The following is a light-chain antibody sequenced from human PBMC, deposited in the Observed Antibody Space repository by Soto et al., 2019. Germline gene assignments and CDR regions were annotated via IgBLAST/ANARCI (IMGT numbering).Light chain of an antibody. CDR3: QQYGSSVQ. Sequence: IQITQSPSSLSASVGDRVTITCRTSQAIRNDLGWYQHKPGKAPKLLIYAASTLQSGVPSRFSGSGSGTDFTLTISRLEPEDFALYYCQQYGSSVQFGGGTKVDIK. V-gene: IGKV1-17*01. CDR2: AAS. J-gene: IGKJ4*01. CDR1: QAIRND.